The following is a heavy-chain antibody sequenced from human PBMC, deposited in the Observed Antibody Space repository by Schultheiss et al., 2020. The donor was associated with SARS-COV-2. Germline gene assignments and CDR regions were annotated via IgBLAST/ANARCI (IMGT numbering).Heavy chain of an antibody. D-gene: IGHD6-6*01. J-gene: IGHJ4*02. CDR3: ARDLLDRGNSLALDY. CDR2: ISAYNGNT. CDR1: GYTFTSYG. V-gene: IGHV1-18*01. Sequence: ASVKVSCKASGYTFTSYGISWVRQAPGQGLEWMGWISAYNGNTNYAQKLQGRVTMTTDTSTSTAYMELRSLRSDDTAVYYCARDLLDRGNSLALDYWGQGTLVTVSS.